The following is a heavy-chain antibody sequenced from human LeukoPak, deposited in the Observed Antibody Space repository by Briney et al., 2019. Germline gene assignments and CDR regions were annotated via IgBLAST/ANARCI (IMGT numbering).Heavy chain of an antibody. V-gene: IGHV3-74*01. CDR3: ARVGSGYYYGTGYNWFDP. Sequence: PGGSLRLSCAASGFTFSSYWMHWVRQAPGKGLVWVSRINSDGSSTSYADSAKGRFTISRDNAKNTLYLQMNSLRAEDTAVYYCARVGSGYYYGTGYNWFDPWGQGTLVTVSS. D-gene: IGHD3-22*01. J-gene: IGHJ5*02. CDR1: GFTFSSYW. CDR2: INSDGSST.